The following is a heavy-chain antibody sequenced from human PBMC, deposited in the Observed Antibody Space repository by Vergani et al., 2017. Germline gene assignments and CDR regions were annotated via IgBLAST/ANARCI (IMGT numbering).Heavy chain of an antibody. V-gene: IGHV1-18*01. CDR2: ISGYNGNT. D-gene: IGHD1-1*01. CDR1: GYTFASYG. CDR3: AGDHRRYDRQLPRPGWFDP. Sequence: QVQLVQSGAEVKKPGASVKVSCKASGYTFASYGISWVRQAPGQGLEWMGWISGYNGNTNYAQKLQGRVTMTTDTSTSTAYMELRSLRSDDTAVYYCAGDHRRYDRQLPRPGWFDPWGQGTLVTVSS. J-gene: IGHJ5*02.